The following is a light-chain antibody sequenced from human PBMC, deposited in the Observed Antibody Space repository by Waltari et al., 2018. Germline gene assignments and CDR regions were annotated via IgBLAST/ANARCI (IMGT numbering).Light chain of an antibody. CDR3: MQALRKVT. V-gene: IGKV2-28*01. J-gene: IGKJ5*01. Sequence: DIVMTQSPLSLPVTPGEPASISCRSSQSLLHSNGYNYLDWYLQKQGQSPQLLIYLGSNRASGVPDRFSGSGSGTDFTLKISRVEAEDVGVYYCMQALRKVTFGQGTRLEIK. CDR1: QSLLHSNGYNY. CDR2: LGS.